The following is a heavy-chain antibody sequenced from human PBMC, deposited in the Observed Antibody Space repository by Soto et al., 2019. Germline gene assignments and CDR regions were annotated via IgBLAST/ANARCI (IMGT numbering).Heavy chain of an antibody. CDR1: GGSISSSSYY. D-gene: IGHD3-10*01. CDR2: IYYSGST. V-gene: IGHV4-39*01. CDR3: AGLLWFGDSNLDSLNGMDV. J-gene: IGHJ6*02. Sequence: SETLSLTCTVSGGSISSSSYYWGWIRQPPGKGLEWIGSIYYSGSTYYNPSLKSRVTISVDTSKNQFSLKLSSVTAADTAVYYCAGLLWFGDSNLDSLNGMDVWGQGTTVTVSS.